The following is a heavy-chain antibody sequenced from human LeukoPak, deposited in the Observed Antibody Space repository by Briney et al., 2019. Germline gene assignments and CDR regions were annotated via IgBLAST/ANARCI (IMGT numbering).Heavy chain of an antibody. Sequence: GGSLRLSCAASGFTFSDSYMTWIRQAPGKGLEWVSYISNSGSSIYYADSVKGRFTTSRDNAKSSLYLQMNSLRAEDTAVYYCARGGDHPTYLFQYMDVWGKGTTVTVS. CDR2: ISNSGSSI. D-gene: IGHD3-16*01. V-gene: IGHV3-11*04. CDR1: GFTFSDSY. CDR3: ARGGDHPTYLFQYMDV. J-gene: IGHJ6*03.